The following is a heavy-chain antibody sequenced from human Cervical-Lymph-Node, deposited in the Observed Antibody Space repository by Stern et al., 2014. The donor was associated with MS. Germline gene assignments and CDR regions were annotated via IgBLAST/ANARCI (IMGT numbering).Heavy chain of an antibody. CDR1: GGSITNRDY. V-gene: IGHV4-39*02. CDR3: ARGVTAVTNYVPNWCFDL. Sequence: QVQLQESGPGLVKPSETLSLTCTVSGGSITNRDYWGWIRQSPGKGLEWIGSVYYSGITYYRPSLQSRATISIDTSRNPFFLRLNSGTATDTAVYFCARGVTAVTNYVPNWCFDLWGRGTLVTVSS. J-gene: IGHJ2*01. CDR2: VYYSGIT. D-gene: IGHD4-11*01.